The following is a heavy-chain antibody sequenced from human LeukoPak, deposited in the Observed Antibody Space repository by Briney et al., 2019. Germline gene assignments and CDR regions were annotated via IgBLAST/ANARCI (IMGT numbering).Heavy chain of an antibody. J-gene: IGHJ4*02. D-gene: IGHD5-18*01. CDR3: AKDMVPGYSYGYELADY. Sequence: PGGSLRLSCAASGFTFSSYGMSWVRQAPGKRLEGVLAISGSGGSTFYADSVKGRFTISRDNSKNTLYLQMSSLRAEDTAVYYCAKDMVPGYSYGYELADYWGQGTLVTVSS. CDR1: GFTFSSYG. V-gene: IGHV3-23*01. CDR2: ISGSGGST.